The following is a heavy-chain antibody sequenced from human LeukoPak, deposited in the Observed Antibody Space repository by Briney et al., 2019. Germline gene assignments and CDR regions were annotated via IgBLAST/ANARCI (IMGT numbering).Heavy chain of an antibody. CDR3: ARHEAQDFDY. V-gene: IGHV4-39*01. CDR2: IYYSGTT. J-gene: IGHJ4*02. Sequence: SETLSLTCTVSGGSVTYTNYYWGWIRQPPGKGLEWIGSIYYSGTTYYSSSLKSRVIISVDTSKNQFSLKLSSVTATDTAVYYCARHEAQDFDYWGQGTLVTVSS. CDR1: GGSVTYTNYY.